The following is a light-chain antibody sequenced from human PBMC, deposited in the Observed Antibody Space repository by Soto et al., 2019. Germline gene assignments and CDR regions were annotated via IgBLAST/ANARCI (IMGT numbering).Light chain of an antibody. CDR1: QSVSSSY. V-gene: IGKV3-20*01. Sequence: DIVLPQSPGTLSLSPGERATLSCRASQSVSSSYLAWYQQKPGQAPRLLIYGASTRATGIPARFSGSGSGTDFTLTISSLEPEDFAVYYCHQYVTSPITFGQGTRLEIK. CDR2: GAS. J-gene: IGKJ5*01. CDR3: HQYVTSPIT.